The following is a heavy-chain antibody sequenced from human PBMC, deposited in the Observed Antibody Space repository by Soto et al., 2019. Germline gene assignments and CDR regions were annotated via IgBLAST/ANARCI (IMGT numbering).Heavy chain of an antibody. CDR3: AKLDALGRISSIFDY. J-gene: IGHJ4*02. D-gene: IGHD6-13*01. V-gene: IGHV3-23*01. CDR1: GFTFSNYA. CDR2: ISGSGGST. Sequence: GGSLRLSCAASGFTFSNYAMSWVRQAPGKGLEWVSAISGSGGSTYYADSVKGRFTISRDNSKNTLYLQMNSLRAEDTAVYYCAKLDALGRISSIFDYWGQGTLVTVSS.